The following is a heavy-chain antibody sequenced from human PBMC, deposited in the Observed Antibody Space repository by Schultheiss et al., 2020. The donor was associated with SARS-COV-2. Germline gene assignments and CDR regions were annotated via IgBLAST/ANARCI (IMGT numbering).Heavy chain of an antibody. CDR3: AGVVVGVIAHQEDHYYYGMDV. J-gene: IGHJ6*02. Sequence: SETLSLTCTVSGGSITSGGYYWSWIRQHPGRGLEWIGHIYYSGGTYYSPSLKSRVTISVDTSKNQFSLKLSSVTAADTAVYYCAGVVVGVIAHQEDHYYYGMDVWGQGTTVTVSS. V-gene: IGHV4-31*03. D-gene: IGHD2-21*01. CDR1: GGSITSGGYY. CDR2: IYYSGGT.